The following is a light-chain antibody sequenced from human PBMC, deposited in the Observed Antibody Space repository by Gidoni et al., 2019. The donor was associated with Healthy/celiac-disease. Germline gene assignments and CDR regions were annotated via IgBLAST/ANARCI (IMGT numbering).Light chain of an antibody. V-gene: IGLV2-14*01. Sequence: QSALTQPASVSGSPGQSITISCTGTSSDVGGYNYVSWYQQHPGKAPKLMIYYVSNRPSGVSNPFSGSKSGNTASLTISGLQAEDEADYYCSSYTSSSTLSYVFGTGTKVTVL. CDR3: SSYTSSSTLSYV. CDR2: YVS. CDR1: SSDVGGYNY. J-gene: IGLJ1*01.